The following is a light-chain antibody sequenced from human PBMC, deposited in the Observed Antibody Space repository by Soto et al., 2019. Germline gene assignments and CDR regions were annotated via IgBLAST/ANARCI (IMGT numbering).Light chain of an antibody. CDR2: GAS. Sequence: EIVLTQSPGTLSLSPGERATLSCRASQTVNRSYLAWYQQRPGQAPRLLIYGASSRATGIPEMFSGSGAGPESILTISRLEQEDSALYCCQQIGSSPITFGQGTRLEIK. CDR1: QTVNRSY. CDR3: QQIGSSPIT. J-gene: IGKJ5*01. V-gene: IGKV3-20*01.